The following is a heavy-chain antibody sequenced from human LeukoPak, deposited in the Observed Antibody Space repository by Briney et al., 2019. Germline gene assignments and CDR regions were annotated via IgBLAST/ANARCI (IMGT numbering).Heavy chain of an antibody. J-gene: IGHJ4*02. Sequence: GGSLRLSCAASGFTFSSYGMHWVRQAPGKGLEWVAVISYDGSNKYYADSVKGRFTISRDNSKNTLYLQMNSLRAEDTSVYYCAKDLYSSGYGAHYFDHWGQGTLVTVSS. D-gene: IGHD6-19*01. CDR2: ISYDGSNK. CDR1: GFTFSSYG. CDR3: AKDLYSSGYGAHYFDH. V-gene: IGHV3-30*18.